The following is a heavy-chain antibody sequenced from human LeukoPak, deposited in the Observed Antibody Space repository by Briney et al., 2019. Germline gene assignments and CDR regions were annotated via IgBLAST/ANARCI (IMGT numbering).Heavy chain of an antibody. D-gene: IGHD3-22*01. CDR1: GFTFSSYG. J-gene: IGHJ4*02. V-gene: IGHV3-30*02. CDR3: AKDMGRYYDSSGYYDY. Sequence: PGGSLRLSCAASGFTFSSYGMHWVRQAPGKGLEWVAFIRYDGSNKYYADSVKGRFTISRDNSKNSLYLQMNSLRAEDTALYYCAKDMGRYYDSSGYYDYWGQGTLVTVSS. CDR2: IRYDGSNK.